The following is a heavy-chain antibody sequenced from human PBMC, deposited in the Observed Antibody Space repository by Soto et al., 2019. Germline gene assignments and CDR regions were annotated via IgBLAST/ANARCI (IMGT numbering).Heavy chain of an antibody. V-gene: IGHV4-59*01. CDR2: IHYSGST. D-gene: IGHD2-2*01. J-gene: IGHJ6*02. CDR1: GGSISSYY. Sequence: SETLSLTCTVSGGSISSYYWSWIRQSPWKGLEWIGYIHYSGSTKSNPSLKSRVTISVDTSRNQVSLKLSSVTAADSAVYFCARARYQLLHPYYYGMDVWGQGPTVTVSS. CDR3: ARARYQLLHPYYYGMDV.